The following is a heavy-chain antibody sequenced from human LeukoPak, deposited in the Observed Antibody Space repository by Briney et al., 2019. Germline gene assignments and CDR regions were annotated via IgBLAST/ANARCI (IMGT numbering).Heavy chain of an antibody. J-gene: IGHJ4*02. CDR2: INHSGST. V-gene: IGHV4-34*01. CDR1: GGSFSGYY. Sequence: SETLSLTCAVYGGSFSGYYWSWIRQPPGKGLEWIGEINHSGSTNYNPSLKSRVTISVDTSKNQFSLKLSSVTAADTAVYYCASGSSEGSIDYWGQGTLVTVSS. CDR3: ASGSSEGSIDY.